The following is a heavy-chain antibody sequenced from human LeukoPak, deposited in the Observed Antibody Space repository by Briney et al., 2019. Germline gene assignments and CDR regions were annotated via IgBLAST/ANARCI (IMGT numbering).Heavy chain of an antibody. J-gene: IGHJ3*02. CDR3: ARGQRRLHAFDI. D-gene: IGHD2-21*02. V-gene: IGHV3-30-3*01. CDR2: ISYDGSNK. Sequence: GRSLRLSCAASGFTFSSYAMHWVRQAPGKGLEWVAVISYDGSNKYYADSVKGRFTISRDNSKNTLYLQMNSLRAEDTAVYYCARGQRRLHAFDIWGQGTMVTVSS. CDR1: GFTFSSYA.